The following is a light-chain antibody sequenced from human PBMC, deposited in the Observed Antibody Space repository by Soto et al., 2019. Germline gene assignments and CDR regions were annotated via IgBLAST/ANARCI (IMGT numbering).Light chain of an antibody. V-gene: IGKV3-20*01. CDR3: QLHGGSPLFS. J-gene: IGKJ2*01. Sequence: EIVLTQSPGTLSLSPGERATLSCRTSQSVSSSYLAWYQQKPGQAPRLLIYGASSRATGIPDRFSGGGSGTDFTLTISSLEPEDVVVSYCQLHGGSPLFSFGQGTKLEIK. CDR1: QSVSSSY. CDR2: GAS.